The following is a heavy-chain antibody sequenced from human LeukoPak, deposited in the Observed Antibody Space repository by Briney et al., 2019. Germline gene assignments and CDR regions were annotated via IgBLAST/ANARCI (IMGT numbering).Heavy chain of an antibody. CDR2: IYSGGSK. CDR3: ARSISISIIGAFDI. D-gene: IGHD3-22*01. Sequence: GGSLRLSCAASGFTVSSNYMSWVRQAPGKGLEWVSVIYSGGSKYYADSVKGRFAISRDSSKNTVSLEMNSLRAEDTAVYYCARSISISIIGAFDIWGQGTMVTVSS. CDR1: GFTVSSNY. J-gene: IGHJ3*02. V-gene: IGHV3-66*01.